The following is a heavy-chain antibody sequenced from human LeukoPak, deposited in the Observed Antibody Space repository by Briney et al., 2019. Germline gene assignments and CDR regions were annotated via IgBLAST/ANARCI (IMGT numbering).Heavy chain of an antibody. CDR2: ISYDGSNK. CDR1: GITFSGYA. V-gene: IGHV3-30*14. J-gene: IGHJ4*02. D-gene: IGHD1-26*01. CDR3: ARDRVGATTNFDY. Sequence: PGGSLRLSCAASGITFSGYAMHWVRQAPGKGLEWVAVISYDGSNKYYADSVKGRFTISRDNSKNTLYLQMNSLRAEDTAVYYCARDRVGATTNFDYWGQGTLVTVSS.